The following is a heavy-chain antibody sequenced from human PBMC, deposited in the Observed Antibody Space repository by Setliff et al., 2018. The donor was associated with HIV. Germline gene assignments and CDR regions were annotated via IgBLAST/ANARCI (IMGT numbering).Heavy chain of an antibody. V-gene: IGHV4-34*01. Sequence: SKTLSLTCAVYGGSFSGYYWSWIRQPPGKGLEWIGEINHSGSTNYNPSLKSRVTISVDTSKNQFSLKLSSVTAADTAVYYCARGAIAAAGTDYWGQGTLVTVSS. J-gene: IGHJ4*02. D-gene: IGHD6-13*01. CDR2: INHSGST. CDR3: ARGAIAAAGTDY. CDR1: GGSFSGYY.